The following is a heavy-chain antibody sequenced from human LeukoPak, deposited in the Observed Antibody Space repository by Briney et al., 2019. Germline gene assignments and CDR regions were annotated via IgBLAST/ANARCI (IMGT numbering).Heavy chain of an antibody. V-gene: IGHV3-7*01. D-gene: IGHD1-26*01. Sequence: GGSLRLSCVVSGFTFSSFYMNWVRQAPGKGLEWVANINQDGSEKYYVDSVEGRFTISRDNAKNSLYLHVNSLRAEDTAVYYCARAGASYFDYWGQGTLVTVSS. J-gene: IGHJ4*02. CDR3: ARAGASYFDY. CDR2: INQDGSEK. CDR1: GFTFSSFY.